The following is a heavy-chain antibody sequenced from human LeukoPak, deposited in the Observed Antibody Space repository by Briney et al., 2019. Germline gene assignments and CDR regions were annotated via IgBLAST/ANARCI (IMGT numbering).Heavy chain of an antibody. D-gene: IGHD4-23*01. CDR1: GGSISSGDYY. J-gene: IGHJ3*02. V-gene: IGHV4-30-4*01. CDR2: IYYSGST. Sequence: SETLSLTCAVSGGSISSGDYYWSWIRQPPGKGLEWIGYIYYSGSTYYNPSLKSRVTISVDTSKNQFSLKLSSVTTADTAVYYCARDGVVTRTLNAFDIWGQGTMVTVSS. CDR3: ARDGVVTRTLNAFDI.